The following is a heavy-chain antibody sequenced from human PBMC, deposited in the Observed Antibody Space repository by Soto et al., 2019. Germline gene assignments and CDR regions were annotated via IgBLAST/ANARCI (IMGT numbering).Heavy chain of an antibody. CDR1: GYSFSTSW. Sequence: GESLKISCKGSGYSFSTSWIGWVRQMPGKGLEWMGIIYPYDSDTRYSPSFQGQVTISADTSLSTVYLQWSSLKASDTAMYYCARREYVLDDWGQGTPVTVSS. CDR2: IYPYDSDT. CDR3: ARREYVLDD. V-gene: IGHV5-51*01. J-gene: IGHJ6*02.